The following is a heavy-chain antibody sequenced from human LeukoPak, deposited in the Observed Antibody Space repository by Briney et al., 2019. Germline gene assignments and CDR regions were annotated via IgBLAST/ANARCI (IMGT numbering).Heavy chain of an antibody. D-gene: IGHD1-26*01. CDR1: GFTFSNYA. Sequence: QPGGSLRLSCAASGFTFSNYAMSWVRQAPGKGLEWVSGISGSGGSTYYADSVKGRLTISRDNSKNTRYLQMNSLRAEDTAVYYCAKPPYSGSYYYFDYWGQGTLVTVSS. CDR3: AKPPYSGSYYYFDY. CDR2: ISGSGGST. J-gene: IGHJ4*02. V-gene: IGHV3-23*01.